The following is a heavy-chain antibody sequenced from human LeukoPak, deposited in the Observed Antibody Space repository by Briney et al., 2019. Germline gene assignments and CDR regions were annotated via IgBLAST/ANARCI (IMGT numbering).Heavy chain of an antibody. CDR2: IWYDGSNK. V-gene: IGHV3-33*08. CDR3: ARDVHDFWSGHRTNWFDP. CDR1: GFTFSSYW. Sequence: GGSLRLSCAASGFTFSSYWMSWVRQAPGKGLEWVAVIWYDGSNKYYADSVKGRFTISRDNSKNTLYLQMNSLRAEDTAVYYCARDVHDFWSGHRTNWFDPWGQGTLVTVSS. D-gene: IGHD3-3*01. J-gene: IGHJ5*02.